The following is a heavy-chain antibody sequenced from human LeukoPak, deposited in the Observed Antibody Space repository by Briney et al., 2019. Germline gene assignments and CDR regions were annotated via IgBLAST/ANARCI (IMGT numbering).Heavy chain of an antibody. CDR3: ARGVVVTPHLAFDI. CDR2: ISSSSSYI. V-gene: IGHV3-21*01. Sequence: GGSLRLSCAASGFTFSSYSMNWVRQAPGKGLEWVSSISSSSSYIYYADSVKGRFTISRDNAKNSLYLQMNSLRAEDTAVYYCARGVVVTPHLAFDIWGQGTMVTVSS. J-gene: IGHJ3*02. D-gene: IGHD2-21*02. CDR1: GFTFSSYS.